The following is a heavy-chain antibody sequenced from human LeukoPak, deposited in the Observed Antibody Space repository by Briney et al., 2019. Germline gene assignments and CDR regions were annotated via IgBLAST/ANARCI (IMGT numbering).Heavy chain of an antibody. D-gene: IGHD6-13*01. V-gene: IGHV1-2*06. CDR1: GYTFTGYY. J-gene: IGHJ3*02. CDR3: AREPIQQPFDAFDI. CDR2: INPNSGGT. Sequence: ASVRLSCKASGYTFTGYYMNWVRQAPGQGLEWMGRINPNSGGTNYAEKFQGRVTMTRDTAISTAYMELSRLRSDDTAVYYCAREPIQQPFDAFDIWGQGTMVTVSS.